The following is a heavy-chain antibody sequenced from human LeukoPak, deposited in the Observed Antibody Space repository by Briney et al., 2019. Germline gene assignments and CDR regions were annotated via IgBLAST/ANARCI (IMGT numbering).Heavy chain of an antibody. Sequence: GGSLRLSCEGSGFTFSGYYMSWIRQAPGKGLEWVSYINPSGSTIYYADSVKGRFTISRDNAKKSLDLQMYSLRAEDTAVYYCARVRGSGFCSGSSCAKDPGYYYYYMDVWGKGTTVTVSS. J-gene: IGHJ6*03. CDR1: GFTFSGYY. CDR3: ARVRGSGFCSGSSCAKDPGYYYYYMDV. V-gene: IGHV3-11*01. D-gene: IGHD2-2*01. CDR2: INPSGSTI.